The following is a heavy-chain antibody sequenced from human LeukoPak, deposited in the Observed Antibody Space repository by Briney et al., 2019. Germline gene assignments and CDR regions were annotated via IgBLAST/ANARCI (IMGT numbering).Heavy chain of an antibody. Sequence: GRSLRLSCAASGFTFSSSGMHWVRQAPGKGLEWVAVISYDGRSKYYGDSVKGRFTISRDNSKNTLYLQMNSLRGEDTAIYYCTKDSSGDYYTSDSWGQGTLVTVSS. V-gene: IGHV3-30*18. CDR2: ISYDGRSK. J-gene: IGHJ4*02. CDR3: TKDSSGDYYTSDS. CDR1: GFTFSSSG. D-gene: IGHD4-17*01.